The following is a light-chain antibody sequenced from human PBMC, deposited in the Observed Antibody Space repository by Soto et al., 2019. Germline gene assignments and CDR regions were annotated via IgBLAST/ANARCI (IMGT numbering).Light chain of an antibody. J-gene: IGKJ1*01. Sequence: AIQMTQSPSSLSASVGDRVTITCRASQGIRNDLGWYQQRPGKAPKLLIFAASSLQSGVPSRFSGSGSGTDFTLTISSLQPEDFATYYCLQDYNYPRTFGQGTKVEIK. V-gene: IGKV1-6*01. CDR1: QGIRND. CDR3: LQDYNYPRT. CDR2: AAS.